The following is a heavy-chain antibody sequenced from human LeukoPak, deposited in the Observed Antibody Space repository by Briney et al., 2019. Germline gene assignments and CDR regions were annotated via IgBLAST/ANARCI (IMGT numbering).Heavy chain of an antibody. Sequence: GGSLRLSCAASGFTFSTYSMNWVRQAPGEGLEWVSGISDNGGGRYYADSVKGRFTISRDNSKNMLYLQMNSLRAEDTAVYCCAKESGALGAPLYDYWGRGILVTASS. CDR3: AKESGALGAPLYDY. V-gene: IGHV3-23*01. J-gene: IGHJ4*02. D-gene: IGHD4/OR15-4a*01. CDR2: ISDNGGGR. CDR1: GFTFSTYS.